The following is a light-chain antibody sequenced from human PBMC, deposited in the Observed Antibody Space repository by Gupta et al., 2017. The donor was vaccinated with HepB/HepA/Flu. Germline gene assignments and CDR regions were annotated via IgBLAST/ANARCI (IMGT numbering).Light chain of an antibody. CDR1: SSDVGTYDS. Sequence: SALPQLPSVSGSPGRSVTLSCPGTSSDVGTYDSVSWYQQHPGKAPKLIIYHVSERPSGVPNRFSGSKSGNTASLTISGLQAEDEADYFCCSYAGSDTNVFGTGTKVTVL. J-gene: IGLJ1*01. CDR2: HVS. V-gene: IGLV2-11*01. CDR3: CSYAGSDTNV.